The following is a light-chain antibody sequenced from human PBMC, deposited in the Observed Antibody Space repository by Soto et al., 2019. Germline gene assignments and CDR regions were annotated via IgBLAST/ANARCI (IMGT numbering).Light chain of an antibody. Sequence: DIQMTQSPSTLSGSVGDRVTITCRASQTISSWLAWYQQKPGKAPKLLIYKASTLESGVPSRFSGGGLGTEFSLNITSLQPDDFATYYCQQYSTYPYIFGQGTKVDI. J-gene: IGKJ2*01. CDR3: QQYSTYPYI. CDR2: KAS. CDR1: QTISSW. V-gene: IGKV1-5*03.